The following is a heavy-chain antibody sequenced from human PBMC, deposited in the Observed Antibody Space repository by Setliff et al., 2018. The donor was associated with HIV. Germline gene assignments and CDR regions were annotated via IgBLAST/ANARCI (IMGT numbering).Heavy chain of an antibody. Sequence: AASVKVSCKASGGTFSNYAFSWVRQAPGQGLEWVGWINPNSGGTNYAQKFQGRVTMTRDTSISTAYMELSSLRCEDTAVYYCARDRERGQYSRSAVGGYYYYYMDVLGKGTTVTVSS. J-gene: IGHJ6*03. CDR1: GGTFSNYA. V-gene: IGHV1-2*02. CDR3: ARDRERGQYSRSAVGGYYYYYMDV. D-gene: IGHD6-6*01. CDR2: INPNSGGT.